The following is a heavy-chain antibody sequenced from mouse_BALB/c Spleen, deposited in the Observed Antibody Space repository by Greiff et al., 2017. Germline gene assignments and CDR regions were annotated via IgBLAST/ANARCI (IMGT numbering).Heavy chain of an antibody. CDR3: ALLTGTMDY. V-gene: IGHV1-14*01. Sequence: EVQRVESGPELVKPGASVKMSCKASGYTFTSYVMHWVKQKPGQGLEWIGYINPYNDGTKYNEKFKGKATLTSDKSSSTAYMELSSLTSEDSAVYYCALLTGTMDYWGQGTSVTVSA. CDR1: GYTFTSYV. D-gene: IGHD4-1*01. CDR2: INPYNDGT. J-gene: IGHJ4*01.